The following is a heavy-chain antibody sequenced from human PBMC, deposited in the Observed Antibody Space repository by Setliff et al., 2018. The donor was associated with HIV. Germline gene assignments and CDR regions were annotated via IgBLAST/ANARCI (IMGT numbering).Heavy chain of an antibody. J-gene: IGHJ5*02. CDR1: GGTFSSYA. Sequence: VASVKVSCKASGGTFSSYAISWVRQAPGQGLEWMGGIIPIFGTANYAQKFQGRVTITTDESTSTAYMELSSLRSEDTAVYYCASGYCSSTSCFYNWFDPWGQGTLVTVSS. CDR3: ASGYCSSTSCFYNWFDP. D-gene: IGHD2-2*01. V-gene: IGHV1-69*05. CDR2: IIPIFGTA.